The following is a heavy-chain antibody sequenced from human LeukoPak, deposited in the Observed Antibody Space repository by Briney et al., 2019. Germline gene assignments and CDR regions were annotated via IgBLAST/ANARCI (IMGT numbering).Heavy chain of an antibody. Sequence: SETLSLTCTVSGGSISSGSYYWSWIRRPAGKGPEWIGRIYTSGSTNYNPSLKSRVTISVDTSKNQFSLKLSSVTAADTAVYYCARRGARSWEHWFDPWGQGTLVTVSS. D-gene: IGHD1-26*01. V-gene: IGHV4-61*02. CDR3: ARRGARSWEHWFDP. CDR2: IYTSGST. J-gene: IGHJ5*02. CDR1: GGSISSGSYY.